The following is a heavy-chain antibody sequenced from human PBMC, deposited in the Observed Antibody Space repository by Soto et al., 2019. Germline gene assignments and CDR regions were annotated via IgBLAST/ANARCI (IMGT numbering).Heavy chain of an antibody. Sequence: PGESLKISCKGSVYSFTSYWISWVRQMPGKGLEWMGRIDPSDSYTNYSPSFQGHVTISADKSISTAYLQWSSLKASDTAMYYCARVRWQTNYYYYGMDVWGQGTTVTVS. J-gene: IGHJ6*02. D-gene: IGHD2-15*01. CDR1: VYSFTSYW. V-gene: IGHV5-10-1*01. CDR3: ARVRWQTNYYYYGMDV. CDR2: IDPSDSYT.